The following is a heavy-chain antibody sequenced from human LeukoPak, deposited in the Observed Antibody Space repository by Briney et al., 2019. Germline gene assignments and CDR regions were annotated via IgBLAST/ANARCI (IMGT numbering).Heavy chain of an antibody. Sequence: GGSLRLSCAASGFTFSSYWMNWARQAPGKGLEWVASINHNGNVNYYVDSVKGRFTISRDNAKNSLYLQMSNLRAEDTAVYFCARGGGLDAWGQGATVTVSS. CDR3: ARGGGLDA. J-gene: IGHJ6*02. D-gene: IGHD3-16*01. CDR1: GFTFSSYW. V-gene: IGHV3-7*03. CDR2: INHNGNVN.